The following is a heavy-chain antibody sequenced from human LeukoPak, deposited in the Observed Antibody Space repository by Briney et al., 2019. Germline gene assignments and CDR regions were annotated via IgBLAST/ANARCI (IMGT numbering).Heavy chain of an antibody. V-gene: IGHV1-18*01. CDR2: ISAYNGNT. CDR1: GYTFTSYG. Sequence: GASVKVSCKASGYTFTSYGISWVRQAPGQGLEWMGWISAYNGNTNYAQKLQGRVTMTTDTSTSTAYMELRSLRSDDTAVYYCARDRGQWELLYWFDPWGQGTLVTVSS. J-gene: IGHJ5*02. D-gene: IGHD1-26*01. CDR3: ARDRGQWELLYWFDP.